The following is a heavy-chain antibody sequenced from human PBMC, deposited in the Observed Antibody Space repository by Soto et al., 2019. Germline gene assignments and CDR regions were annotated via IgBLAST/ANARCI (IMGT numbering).Heavy chain of an antibody. Sequence: SETLSLTCTVSGGSISGYYWSWIRQLPGKGLEWIGYMYNTGSTVYNPSFKSRVTISVDTSKNQFSLKLNSVTAADTAVYYCARDLWGYCGTDCYPLDVWGQGTTVTSP. V-gene: IGHV4-59*01. J-gene: IGHJ6*02. CDR3: ARDLWGYCGTDCYPLDV. CDR2: MYNTGST. CDR1: GGSISGYY. D-gene: IGHD2-21*02.